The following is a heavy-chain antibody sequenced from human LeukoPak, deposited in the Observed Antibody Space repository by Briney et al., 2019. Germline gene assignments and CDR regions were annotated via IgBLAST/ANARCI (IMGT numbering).Heavy chain of an antibody. CDR3: AKDLRDSSSWYSLWSWFDP. CDR1: GFTFSSYA. D-gene: IGHD6-13*01. J-gene: IGHJ5*02. V-gene: IGHV3-23*01. CDR2: FSVSDETT. Sequence: GGSLRLSCAASGFTFSSYAMSWVRQAPGKGLEWVSGFSVSDETTYYADSVKGRFTISRDNSKNTLYLQMNSLRAEDTAVYYCAKDLRDSSSWYSLWSWFDPWGQGTLVTVSS.